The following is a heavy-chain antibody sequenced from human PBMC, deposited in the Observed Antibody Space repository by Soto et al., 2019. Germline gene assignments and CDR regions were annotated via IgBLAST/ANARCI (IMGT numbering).Heavy chain of an antibody. Sequence: EVQLLESGVGVVQPGGSLRLSCAASGFTFSSYAMSWVRQAPGKGLEWGSAISGSGGSTYYADSVKGRFTISRDNSKNTLYLQMNSLRAEDTAVYYCAKDHRQWELIGTLLDYWGQGTLVTVSS. J-gene: IGHJ4*02. D-gene: IGHD1-26*01. CDR1: GFTFSSYA. CDR3: AKDHRQWELIGTLLDY. V-gene: IGHV3-23*01. CDR2: ISGSGGST.